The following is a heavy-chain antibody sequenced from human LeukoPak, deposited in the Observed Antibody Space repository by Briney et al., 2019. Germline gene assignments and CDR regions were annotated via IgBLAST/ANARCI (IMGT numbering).Heavy chain of an antibody. Sequence: SETLSLTCTVSGGSISSSSYYWGWIRQPPGKGLEWIGSIYYSGSTYYNPSLKSRVTISVDTSKNQFSLKLSSVTAADTAVYYCARHRPYGSGSGNWFDPWGQGTLVTVSS. CDR1: GGSISSSSYY. CDR3: ARHRPYGSGSGNWFDP. V-gene: IGHV4-39*01. CDR2: IYYSGST. J-gene: IGHJ5*02. D-gene: IGHD3-10*01.